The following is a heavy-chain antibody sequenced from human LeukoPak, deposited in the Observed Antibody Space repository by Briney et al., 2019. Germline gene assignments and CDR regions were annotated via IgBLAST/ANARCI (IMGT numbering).Heavy chain of an antibody. CDR3: RGYSSSFYYYYYMDV. CDR2: IYTSGST. V-gene: IGHV4-4*09. D-gene: IGHD6-13*01. Sequence: SETLSLACTVSGGSISSYYWSWIRQPPGKGLEWIGYIYTSGSTNYNPSLKSRVTISVDTSKNQFSLKLSSVTAADTDVYYCRGYSSSFYYYYYMDVWGKGTTVTVSS. J-gene: IGHJ6*03. CDR1: GGSISSYY.